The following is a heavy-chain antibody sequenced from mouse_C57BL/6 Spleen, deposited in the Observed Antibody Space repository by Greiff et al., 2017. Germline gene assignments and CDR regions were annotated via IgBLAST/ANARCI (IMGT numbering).Heavy chain of an antibody. J-gene: IGHJ2*01. V-gene: IGHV5-4*01. D-gene: IGHD1-1*01. Sequence: EVMLVESGGGLVKPGGSLKLSCAASGFTFSSYAMSWVRQTPEKRLEWVATISDGGSYTYYPDNVKGRFTISRDNAKNNLYLQMGHLKSEDTAMYYCARENSGSSSFDYWGQGTTLTVSS. CDR3: ARENSGSSSFDY. CDR2: ISDGGSYT. CDR1: GFTFSSYA.